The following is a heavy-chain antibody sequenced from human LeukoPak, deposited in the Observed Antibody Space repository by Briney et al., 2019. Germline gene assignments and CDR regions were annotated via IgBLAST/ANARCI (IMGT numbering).Heavy chain of an antibody. J-gene: IGHJ4*02. V-gene: IGHV3-20*04. CDR2: INWNGGST. D-gene: IGHD2-8*02. CDR1: GFTFDDYG. CDR3: ATYRQVLLLFES. Sequence: GGSLRLSCAASGFTFDDYGMNWVRQASGKGLELVSGINWNGGSTGYADSVKGRFTIPRDNSKSTLSLQMNSLRAEDTAIYYCATYRQVLLLFESWGQGTLVTVSS.